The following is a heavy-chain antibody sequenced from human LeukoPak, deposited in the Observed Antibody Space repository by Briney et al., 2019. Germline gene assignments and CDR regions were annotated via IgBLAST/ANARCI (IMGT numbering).Heavy chain of an antibody. D-gene: IGHD3-10*01. J-gene: IGHJ5*02. CDR3: ARDGVLLWFGELFGFWFDP. CDR2: INPNSGGT. Sequence: ASVKVSCKASGYTFTGYYMHWVRQAPGQGLEWMGWINPNSGGTNYAQKFQGRVTMTRDTSISTAYMELSRLRSDDTAVYYCARDGVLLWFGELFGFWFDPWGQGTLVTVSS. CDR1: GYTFTGYY. V-gene: IGHV1-2*02.